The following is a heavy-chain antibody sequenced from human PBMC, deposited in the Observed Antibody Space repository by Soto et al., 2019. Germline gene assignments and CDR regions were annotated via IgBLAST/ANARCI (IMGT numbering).Heavy chain of an antibody. CDR2: ISNSGGNT. Sequence: EVQRLESGGGLVQPGGSLRLSCAASGFTFSNYAMSWVRQAPGKGLEWVSTISNSGGNTYYADSVKGRFTISRDNSENTLYLQMNSLRAEDTALYYCVKERAARGIDYWGQGSLVSVSS. D-gene: IGHD6-6*01. V-gene: IGHV3-23*01. CDR1: GFTFSNYA. J-gene: IGHJ4*02. CDR3: VKERAARGIDY.